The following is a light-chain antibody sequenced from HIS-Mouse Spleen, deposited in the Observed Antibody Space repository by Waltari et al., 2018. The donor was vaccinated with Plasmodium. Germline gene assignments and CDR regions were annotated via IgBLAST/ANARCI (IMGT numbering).Light chain of an antibody. V-gene: IGLV3-21*02. J-gene: IGLJ2*01. CDR3: QVWDSSSDHPV. CDR2: DDS. Sequence: SYVLTQPPSVSVAPGQTPRITCWGNNIGRKSVHWYPQKPGQAPVLVVYDDSDRPSGIPERFSGSNSGNTATLTISRVEAGDEADYYCQVWDSSSDHPVFGGGTKLTVL. CDR1: NIGRKS.